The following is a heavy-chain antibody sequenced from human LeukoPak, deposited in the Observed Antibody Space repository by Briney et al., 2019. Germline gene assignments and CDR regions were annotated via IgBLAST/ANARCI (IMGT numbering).Heavy chain of an antibody. CDR2: INSDGSTT. CDR3: ARGIGYDPA. V-gene: IGHV3-74*01. Sequence: GGSLRLSCAASGFTFRSYWMHWARQAPGKGLVWVSRINSDGSTTNYADSVKGRFSISRDNAKNTLFLQMNSLRAEDTAVYYCARGIGYDPAWGQGTLVTVSS. CDR1: GFTFRSYW. J-gene: IGHJ5*02. D-gene: IGHD2-2*01.